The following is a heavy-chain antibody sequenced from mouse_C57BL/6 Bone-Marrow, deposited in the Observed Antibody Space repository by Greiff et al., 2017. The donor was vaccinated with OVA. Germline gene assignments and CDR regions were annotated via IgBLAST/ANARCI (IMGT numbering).Heavy chain of an antibody. CDR2: IYPGDGDT. CDR1: GYAFSSSW. Sequence: VNVVESGPELVKPGASVKISCKASGYAFSSSWMNWVKQRPGKGLEWIGRIYPGDGDTNYNGKFKGKATLTADKSSSTAYMQLSSLTSEDSAVYFCAIITTVGESYAMDYWGQGTSVTVSS. J-gene: IGHJ4*01. D-gene: IGHD1-1*01. CDR3: AIITTVGESYAMDY. V-gene: IGHV1-82*01.